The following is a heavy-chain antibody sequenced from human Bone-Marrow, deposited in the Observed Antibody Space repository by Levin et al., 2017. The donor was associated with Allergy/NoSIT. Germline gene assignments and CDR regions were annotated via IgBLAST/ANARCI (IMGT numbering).Heavy chain of an antibody. V-gene: IGHV4-59*01. CDR1: GASINPYY. CDR2: IHYSGAT. Sequence: SETLSLTCTVSGASINPYYWNWIRQSPGKGLEWIGYIHYSGATKYNPSLKSRVTMSLDTSKNQFSLKLSSVTAADTAVYYCARDTNFYYWGQGTLVTVSS. CDR3: ARDTNFYY. J-gene: IGHJ4*02.